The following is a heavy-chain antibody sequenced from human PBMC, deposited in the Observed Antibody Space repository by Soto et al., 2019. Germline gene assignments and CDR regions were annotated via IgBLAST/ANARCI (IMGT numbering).Heavy chain of an antibody. CDR3: ARAPGGSSSLVDF. Sequence: GASVKVSCKASGYIFTSYVMHWVRQAPGQRLEWMGWINAGNGNTKYSQKFQGRVTITRDTSASTAYMELSSLRSEDTAVYYCARAPGGSSSLVDFRAQRTLDTGSS. CDR2: INAGNGNT. CDR1: GYIFTSYV. J-gene: IGHJ4*02. V-gene: IGHV1-3*01. D-gene: IGHD6-6*01.